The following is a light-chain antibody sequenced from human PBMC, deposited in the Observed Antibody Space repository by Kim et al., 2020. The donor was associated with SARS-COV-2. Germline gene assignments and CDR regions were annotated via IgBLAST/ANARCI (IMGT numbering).Light chain of an antibody. CDR1: SSNIGNNY. CDR2: RNN. Sequence: QSVLTQPPSASGTPGQRVTISCSGSSSNIGNNYVHWYQQFPGAAPKLIIYRNNQRPSGVPDRFSGSKSGTSASLAISGLRSEDEADYYCATWDDSLSGRVFGGGTQLNVL. CDR3: ATWDDSLSGRV. J-gene: IGLJ2*01. V-gene: IGLV1-47*01.